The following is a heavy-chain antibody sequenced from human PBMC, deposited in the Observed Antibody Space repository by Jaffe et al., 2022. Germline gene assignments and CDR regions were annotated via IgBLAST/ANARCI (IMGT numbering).Heavy chain of an antibody. J-gene: IGHJ4*02. D-gene: IGHD3-16*01. CDR2: ISGSGGST. Sequence: EVQLLESGGGLVQPGGSLRLSCAASGFTFSSYAMSWVRQAPGKGLEWVSAISGSGGSTYYADSVKGRFTISRDNSKNTLYLQMNSLRAEDTAVYYCAKDPLGFHQWSQNFDYWGQGTLVTVSS. V-gene: IGHV3-23*01. CDR3: AKDPLGFHQWSQNFDY. CDR1: GFTFSSYA.